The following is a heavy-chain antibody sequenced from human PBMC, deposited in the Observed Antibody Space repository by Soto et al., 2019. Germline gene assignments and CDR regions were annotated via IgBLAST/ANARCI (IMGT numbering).Heavy chain of an antibody. CDR3: AIRRSAYPGAFDI. V-gene: IGHV2-5*02. D-gene: IGHD5-12*01. Sequence: QITLKESGPTLVKPTQTLTLTCTFSGSSLSTSGVGVGWIRQRPGKALEWLELIYWDDDKRYRPSLKSRVTVTTDTSKTQVGRTMTNMDPVDTATYYCAIRRSAYPGAFDIWGQGTMVTVSS. J-gene: IGHJ3*02. CDR2: IYWDDDK. CDR1: GSSLSTSGVG.